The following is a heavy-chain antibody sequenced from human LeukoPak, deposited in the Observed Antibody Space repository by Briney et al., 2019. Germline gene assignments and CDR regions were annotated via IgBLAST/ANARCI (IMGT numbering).Heavy chain of an antibody. CDR3: ARVGVSVTSYWYFDL. Sequence: ASVKVSCKASGYTFTGYYMHWVRQAPGQGLEWMGWINSNSGGTNYAQKFQGRVTMTRDTSISTAYMELSRLRSDDTAVYYCARVGVSVTSYWYFDLWGRGTLVTVSS. CDR2: INSNSGGT. D-gene: IGHD4-17*01. J-gene: IGHJ2*01. V-gene: IGHV1-2*02. CDR1: GYTFTGYY.